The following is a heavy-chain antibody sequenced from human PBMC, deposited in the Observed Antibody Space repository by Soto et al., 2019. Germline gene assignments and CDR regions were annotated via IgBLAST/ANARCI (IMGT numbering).Heavy chain of an antibody. CDR3: ARGGEGVRGAVGS. J-gene: IGHJ4*02. Sequence: QVQLQESGPGLVKSSLTLSLTCTVSGGSISSGGYYWSWIRQHPGKGLEWIGYIYYSGSTYYNPSLKSRVTISVDTSKKQFSLKLSSVTAADTAVYYCARGGEGVRGAVGSWGQGTLVTVSS. V-gene: IGHV4-31*03. D-gene: IGHD3-10*01. CDR2: IYYSGST. CDR1: GGSISSGGYY.